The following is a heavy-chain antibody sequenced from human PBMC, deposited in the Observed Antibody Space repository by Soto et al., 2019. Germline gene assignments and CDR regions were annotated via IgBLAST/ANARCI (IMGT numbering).Heavy chain of an antibody. Sequence: GGSLRLSCAASGFTFSSYGMHWVRQAPGKGLEWVAVISYDGSNKYYADSVKGRFTISRDNSKNTLYLQMNSLRAEDTAVYYCAKDSEESIIGYWGQGTLVTVSS. CDR1: GFTFSSYG. CDR2: ISYDGSNK. D-gene: IGHD2-21*01. J-gene: IGHJ4*02. CDR3: AKDSEESIIGY. V-gene: IGHV3-30*18.